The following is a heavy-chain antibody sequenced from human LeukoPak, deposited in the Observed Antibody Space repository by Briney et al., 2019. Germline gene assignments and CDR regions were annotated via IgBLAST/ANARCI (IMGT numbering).Heavy chain of an antibody. CDR1: GFTLSNYN. CDR2: ISSSSSYI. Sequence: RPGGSLRLSCAASGFTLSNYNMNWVRQAPGKGLEWVSSISSSSSYIYYTDSVKGRFTISRDNAKNSLYLQMNSLRAEDTAVYYCARSELGYNYHYMDVWGKGTTVTISS. V-gene: IGHV3-21*01. D-gene: IGHD3-10*01. J-gene: IGHJ6*03. CDR3: ARSELGYNYHYMDV.